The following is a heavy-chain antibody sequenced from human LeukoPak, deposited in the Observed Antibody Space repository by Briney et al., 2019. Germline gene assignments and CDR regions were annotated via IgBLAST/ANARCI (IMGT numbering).Heavy chain of an antibody. D-gene: IGHD3-10*01. J-gene: IGHJ6*02. CDR1: GGSISSYY. CDR2: IYTSGST. V-gene: IGHV4-4*07. Sequence: SETLSLTCTVSGGSISSYYWSWIRQPAGKGLEWIGRIYTSGSTNYNPSLKSRVTMSVDTSKNQFSLKLSSVTAADTAVYYCAGRFGELSLAYCYGMDVWGQGTTVTVSS. CDR3: AGRFGELSLAYCYGMDV.